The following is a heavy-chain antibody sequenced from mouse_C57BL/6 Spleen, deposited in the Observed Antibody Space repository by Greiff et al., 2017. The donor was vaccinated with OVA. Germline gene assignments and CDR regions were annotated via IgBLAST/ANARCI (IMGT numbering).Heavy chain of an antibody. D-gene: IGHD4-1*01. V-gene: IGHV5-17*01. J-gene: IGHJ2*01. CDR1: GFTFSDYG. CDR2: ISSGSSTI. Sequence: EVHLVESGGGLVKPGGSLKLSCAASGFTFSDYGMHWVRQAPEKGLEWVAYISSGSSTIYYAYTVKGRFTISRDNAKNTLFLQMTSLRSEDTAMYYCARSWDYYFDYWGQGTTLTVSS. CDR3: ARSWDYYFDY.